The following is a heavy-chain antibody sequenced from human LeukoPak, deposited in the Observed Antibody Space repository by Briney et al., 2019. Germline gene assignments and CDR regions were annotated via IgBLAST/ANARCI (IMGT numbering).Heavy chain of an antibody. J-gene: IGHJ6*02. CDR1: GFTFSTYA. CDR3: ARGGFFDILTGYYQTQYYYPMDV. CDR2: TSYDGGDK. Sequence: GGSLRLSCAASGFTFSTYAIHWVRQAPGKGLEWVAVTSYDGGDKYYADSVKGRFTISRDNSRNTVSLEMNSLRAEDTAVYYCARGGFFDILTGYYQTQYYYPMDVWGRGTTVTVSS. V-gene: IGHV3-30*04. D-gene: IGHD3-9*01.